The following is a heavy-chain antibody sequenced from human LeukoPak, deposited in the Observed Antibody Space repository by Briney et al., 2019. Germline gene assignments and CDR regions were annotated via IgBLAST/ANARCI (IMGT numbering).Heavy chain of an antibody. Sequence: PSETLSLTCTVSGGSISSYYWSRIRQPPGKGLEWIGYIYYSGSTNYIPSLKSRVTISVDTSKNQFSLKLSSVTAADTAVYYCARSGKMYGSGSYPDYWGQGTLVTVSS. D-gene: IGHD3-10*01. CDR1: GGSISSYY. J-gene: IGHJ4*02. CDR2: IYYSGST. V-gene: IGHV4-59*01. CDR3: ARSGKMYGSGSYPDY.